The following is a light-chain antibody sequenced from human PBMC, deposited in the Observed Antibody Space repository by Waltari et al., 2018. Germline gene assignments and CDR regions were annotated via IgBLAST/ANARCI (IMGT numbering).Light chain of an antibody. V-gene: IGKV1-33*01. Sequence: DIQMTQSPSSLSASVGDRVTITCQASQDISKYLNWYQHKSGKAPKLLIYDASNLERGVPSRFRGYGSGTNFTFSISSLQPEDFATYFCQQHHELQTFGKATKLDIK. CDR1: QDISKY. CDR2: DAS. CDR3: QQHHELQT. J-gene: IGKJ2*01.